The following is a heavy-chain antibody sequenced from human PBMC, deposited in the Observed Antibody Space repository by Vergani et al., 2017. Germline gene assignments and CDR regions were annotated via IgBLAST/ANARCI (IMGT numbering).Heavy chain of an antibody. CDR3: ARHLGKSSSWSDYFDY. CDR2: IYYSGST. J-gene: IGHJ4*02. V-gene: IGHV4-39*01. CDR1: GFTFSSYW. D-gene: IGHD6-13*01. Sequence: VQLVESGGGLVQPGGSLRLSCAASGFTFSSYWMSWVRQAPGKGLEWIGSIYYSGSTYYNPSLKSRVTISVDTSKNQFSLKLSSVTAADTAVYYCARHLGKSSSWSDYFDYWGQGTLVTVSS.